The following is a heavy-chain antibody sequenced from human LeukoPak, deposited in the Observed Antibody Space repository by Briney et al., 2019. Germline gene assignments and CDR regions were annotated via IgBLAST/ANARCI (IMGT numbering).Heavy chain of an antibody. D-gene: IGHD3-3*01. CDR2: IYHIGST. Sequence: KPSETLSLTCAVSGASISSSNSWNWVRQPPGKGLEWIGEIYHIGSTNYSPSLKSRITISIDKSKNQFSLNLRSVTAADTAVYYCARQDLRPQVFDIWGRGTMVTVSS. CDR1: GASISSSNS. J-gene: IGHJ3*02. CDR3: ARQDLRPQVFDI. V-gene: IGHV4-4*02.